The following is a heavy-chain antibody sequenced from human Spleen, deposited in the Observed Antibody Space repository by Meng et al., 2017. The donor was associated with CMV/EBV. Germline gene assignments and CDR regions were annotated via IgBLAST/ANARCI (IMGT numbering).Heavy chain of an antibody. CDR1: GFTFSSYA. CDR3: ANDPWGYSSSSRVFVDY. V-gene: IGHV3-23*01. Sequence: GGSLRLSCAASGFTFSSYAMSWVRQAPGKGLEWVSAISGSGGSTYYADSVKGRFTISRDNSKNTLYLQMNSLRAEDTAVYYCANDPWGYSSSSRVFVDYWGQGTLVTVS. D-gene: IGHD6-6*01. CDR2: ISGSGGST. J-gene: IGHJ4*02.